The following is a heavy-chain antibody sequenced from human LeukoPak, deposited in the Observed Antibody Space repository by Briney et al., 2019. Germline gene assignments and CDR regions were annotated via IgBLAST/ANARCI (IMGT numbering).Heavy chain of an antibody. CDR1: GYTFTSYY. D-gene: IGHD3-22*01. J-gene: IGHJ4*02. Sequence: GASVKVSCKASGYTFTSYYMHWVRQAPGQGLEWMGIINPSGGSTSYAQKFQGRVTMTEDTSTDTAYMELSSLRSEDTAVYYCATALPYYYDSSGYYRFDYWGQGTLVTVSS. CDR2: INPSGGST. V-gene: IGHV1-46*01. CDR3: ATALPYYYDSSGYYRFDY.